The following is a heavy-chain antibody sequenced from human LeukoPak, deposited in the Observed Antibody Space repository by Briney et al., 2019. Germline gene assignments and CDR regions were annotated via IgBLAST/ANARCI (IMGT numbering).Heavy chain of an antibody. CDR3: AKDPGLYDSSGYYYDDAFDI. CDR1: GFTFSSYT. D-gene: IGHD3-22*01. V-gene: IGHV3-64*01. J-gene: IGHJ3*02. CDR2: ISSNGGST. Sequence: GGSLRLSCAASGFTFSSYTMHWVRQAPGKGLEYVSAISSNGGSTYYANSVKGRFTISRDNSKNTLYLQMNGLRAEDTAVYYCAKDPGLYDSSGYYYDDAFDIWGQGTMVTVSS.